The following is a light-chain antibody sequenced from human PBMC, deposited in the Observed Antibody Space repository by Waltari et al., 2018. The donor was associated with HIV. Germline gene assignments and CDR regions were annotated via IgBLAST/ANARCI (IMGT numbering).Light chain of an antibody. V-gene: IGKV3-20*01. CDR2: GAS. CDR1: QNISSTY. Sequence: DIVLTQSPGTLSLSPGERATLSCRASQNISSTYLAWYQHKPGQAPRLLIYGASSRATGIPDRFSGSGSGTDFTLTISRLEPEDFAVYYCQHYGSSPYTFGQGTKLEIK. CDR3: QHYGSSPYT. J-gene: IGKJ2*01.